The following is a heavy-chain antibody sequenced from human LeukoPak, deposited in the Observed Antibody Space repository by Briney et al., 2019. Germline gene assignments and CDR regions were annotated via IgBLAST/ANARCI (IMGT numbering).Heavy chain of an antibody. CDR3: TRYNNDHFDY. D-gene: IGHD1-14*01. V-gene: IGHV3-33*01. CDR1: GFTFGGYG. J-gene: IGHJ4*02. CDR2: IAYDGSRA. Sequence: GGSLRLSCAGSGFTFGGYGMHWFRKTPGKGLEWVAVIAYDGSRAFYADSVKGRFTISRDNSKNTMSVQMDDLRAEDTAVYYCTRYNNDHFDYWGQGTLVTVSS.